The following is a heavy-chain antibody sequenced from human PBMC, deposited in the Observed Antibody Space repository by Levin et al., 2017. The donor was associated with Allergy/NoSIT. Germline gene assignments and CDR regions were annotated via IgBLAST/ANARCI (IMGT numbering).Heavy chain of an antibody. Sequence: GGSLRLSCAASGFTFSDYFMSWIRQAPGRGLEWVSYISSSGGTIHYADSVKGRFSVSRDNAKNSLYLQMNSLRGEDTAVYYCTRGIVRAINPREDYYYAMDVWGQGTTLTVSS. D-gene: IGHD2/OR15-2a*01. CDR2: ISSSGGTI. CDR1: GFTFSDYF. J-gene: IGHJ6*02. CDR3: TRGIVRAINPREDYYYAMDV. V-gene: IGHV3-11*01.